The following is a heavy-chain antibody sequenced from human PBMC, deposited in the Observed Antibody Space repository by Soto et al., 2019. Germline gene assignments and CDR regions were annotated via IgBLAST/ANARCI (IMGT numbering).Heavy chain of an antibody. V-gene: IGHV4-34*01. Sequence: VQLQQWGAGLLKPSEPLSLTCAVYGGSFIGYYWTWIRQPPGTGLEWIGEINHSGSTNYNPSLKSRVTISVDTSKNQFSLKLTSVTAADTAVYYCARDKITGLFDYWGQGTLVTVSS. CDR1: GGSFIGYY. CDR2: INHSGST. CDR3: ARDKITGLFDY. J-gene: IGHJ4*02. D-gene: IGHD2-8*02.